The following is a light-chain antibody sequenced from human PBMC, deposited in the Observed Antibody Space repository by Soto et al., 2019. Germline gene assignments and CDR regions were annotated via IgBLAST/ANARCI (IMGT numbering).Light chain of an antibody. Sequence: MMTQSPGTLSVSPGERATLFCRASQNIDSNLAWCQQKPGQAPRLLIYGASSRAFGIPARFSGSQSGTEFTLTISSLQSEDFAVYYCQQYSAWPLSFGGGTKVDIK. J-gene: IGKJ4*01. CDR1: QNIDSN. CDR3: QQYSAWPLS. V-gene: IGKV3-15*01. CDR2: GAS.